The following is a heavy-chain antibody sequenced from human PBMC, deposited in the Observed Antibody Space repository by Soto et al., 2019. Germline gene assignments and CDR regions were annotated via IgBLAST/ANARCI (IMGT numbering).Heavy chain of an antibody. CDR1: GFTFSSYD. CDR2: IGTASDT. CDR3: ARARRYCSSTSCYNFYFDY. Sequence: PGGSLRLSCAASGFTFSSYDMHWVRQATGKGLEWVSAIGTASDTYYPGSVKGRFTISRENAKNSLYLQMNSLRAEDTAVYYCARARRYCSSTSCYNFYFDYWGQGTLVTVSS. D-gene: IGHD2-2*02. V-gene: IGHV3-13*01. J-gene: IGHJ4*02.